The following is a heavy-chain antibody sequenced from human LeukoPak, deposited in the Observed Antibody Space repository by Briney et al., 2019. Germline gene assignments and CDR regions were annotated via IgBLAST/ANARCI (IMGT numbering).Heavy chain of an antibody. CDR1: GFTFSSYT. Sequence: GGSLRLSCAASGFTFSSYTMHWVRQAPGKGLEWVALIPWHGNNPYYADSVQGRFTISRDSPRNTLYLQMNSLRTEDTAEYYCARLASTVTSPLDYWGQGTLVTVSS. V-gene: IGHV3-30*04. CDR2: IPWHGNNP. J-gene: IGHJ4*02. D-gene: IGHD4-11*01. CDR3: ARLASTVTSPLDY.